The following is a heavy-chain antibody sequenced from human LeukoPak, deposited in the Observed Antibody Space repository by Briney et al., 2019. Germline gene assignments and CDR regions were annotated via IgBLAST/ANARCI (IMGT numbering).Heavy chain of an antibody. Sequence: GGSLRLSCAASGFTFSSYGMSWVRQAPGKGLEWVSAISGSGGSTYYADSVKGRFTISRDNSKNTLYLQMNSLRAEDTAVYYCATAKRITMIVVANHQLGGYWGQGTLVTVSS. D-gene: IGHD3-22*01. CDR1: GFTFSSYG. J-gene: IGHJ4*02. CDR3: ATAKRITMIVVANHQLGGY. V-gene: IGHV3-23*01. CDR2: ISGSGGST.